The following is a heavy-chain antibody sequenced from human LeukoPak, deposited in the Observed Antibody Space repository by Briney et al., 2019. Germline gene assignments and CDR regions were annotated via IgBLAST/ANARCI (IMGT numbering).Heavy chain of an antibody. J-gene: IGHJ3*02. Sequence: KSSETLSLTCTVSGGSISSYYWSWIRQPPGKGLEGIGYIYYSGSTNYNPSLKSRVTISVDTSKNQFSLKLSSVTAADTAVYYCARAEMATIEDAFDIWGQGTMVTVSS. CDR2: IYYSGST. V-gene: IGHV4-59*01. CDR3: ARAEMATIEDAFDI. D-gene: IGHD5-24*01. CDR1: GGSISSYY.